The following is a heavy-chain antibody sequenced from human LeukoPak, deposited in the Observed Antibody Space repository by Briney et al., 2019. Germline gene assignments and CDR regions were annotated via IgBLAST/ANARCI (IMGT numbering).Heavy chain of an antibody. CDR1: GFTFRDYY. V-gene: IGHV3-11*04. CDR2: ISSSGGAT. D-gene: IGHD3-22*01. J-gene: IGHJ4*02. CDR3: ARELYYDSSGYYRLDDC. Sequence: GGSLRLSGAASGFTFRDYYMTWVRPAQGKGLEWVSYISSSGGATYYADSVKGRFTISRDNAKNSLYVQMNSLRAEDTAIYYCARELYYDSSGYYRLDDCWGQGTLVTVSS.